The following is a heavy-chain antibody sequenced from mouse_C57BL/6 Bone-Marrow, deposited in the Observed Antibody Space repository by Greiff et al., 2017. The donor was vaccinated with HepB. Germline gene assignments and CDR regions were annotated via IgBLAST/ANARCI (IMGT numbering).Heavy chain of an antibody. CDR2: IHPNSGST. J-gene: IGHJ4*01. Sequence: QVQLQQPGAELVKPGASVKLSCKASGYTFTSYWMHWVKQRPGQGLEWIGMIHPNSGSTNYNEKFKSKATLTVDKSSSTAYMQLSSLTSEDSAVYYCASSRSTIEGYYAMDYWGQGTSVTVSS. CDR1: GYTFTSYW. CDR3: ASSRSTIEGYYAMDY. V-gene: IGHV1-64*01. D-gene: IGHD2-1*01.